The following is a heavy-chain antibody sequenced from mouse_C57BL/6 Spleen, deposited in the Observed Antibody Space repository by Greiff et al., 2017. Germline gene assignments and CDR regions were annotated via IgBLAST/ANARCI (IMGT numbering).Heavy chain of an antibody. CDR3: ARSNYYGSRFDY. CDR1: GYAFSSSW. Sequence: VMLVESGPELVKPGASVKISCKASGYAFSSSWMNWVKQRPGKGLEWIGRIYPGDGDTNYNGKFKGKATLTADKSSSTAYMQLSSLTSEDSAVYFCARSNYYGSRFDYWGQGTTLTVSS. J-gene: IGHJ2*01. V-gene: IGHV1-82*01. D-gene: IGHD1-1*01. CDR2: IYPGDGDT.